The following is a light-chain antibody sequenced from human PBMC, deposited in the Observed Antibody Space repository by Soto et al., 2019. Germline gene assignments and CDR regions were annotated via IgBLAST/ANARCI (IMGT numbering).Light chain of an antibody. CDR3: QQRSNWPWT. J-gene: IGKJ1*01. CDR2: DAS. V-gene: IGKV3-11*01. CDR1: QSVRSN. Sequence: EIVLTQYPATLFLSPGERATLSCRASQSVRSNLAWYQQKPGQAPRLLIYDASNRATGIPGRFSGSGSGTDFTLTISNLEPEDFAVYYCQQRSNWPWTFGQGAKVEIK.